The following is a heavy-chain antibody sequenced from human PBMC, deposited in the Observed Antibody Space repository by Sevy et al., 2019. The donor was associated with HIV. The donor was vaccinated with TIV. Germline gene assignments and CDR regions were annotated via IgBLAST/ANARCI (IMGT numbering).Heavy chain of an antibody. CDR3: ARDRCTDGVCFRSGYFDY. CDR2: ISFDGRNE. J-gene: IGHJ4*01. D-gene: IGHD2-8*01. Sequence: GGSLKLSCAASGFTFGNHAIHWVRQAPGKGLEWVAIISFDGRNEHYADSVKGRFTISRDNSNNTGYLQMTRLRTEDTGVYYCARDRCTDGVCFRSGYFDYWGQGTLVTVSS. CDR1: GFTFGNHA. V-gene: IGHV3-30*04.